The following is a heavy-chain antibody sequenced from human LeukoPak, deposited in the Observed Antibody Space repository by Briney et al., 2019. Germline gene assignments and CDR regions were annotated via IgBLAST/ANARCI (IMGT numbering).Heavy chain of an antibody. J-gene: IGHJ4*02. D-gene: IGHD5-12*01. Sequence: ASVKVSCKASGYTFTSYDINWVRQATGQGREWMGWMSPNSGSTGYAQKFQGRVTITRNTSISTAYMELSGLRSEDTAVYYCARGRSTGYPYYFEYWGQGTLVTVSS. CDR3: ARGRSTGYPYYFEY. CDR1: GYTFTSYD. V-gene: IGHV1-8*03. CDR2: MSPNSGST.